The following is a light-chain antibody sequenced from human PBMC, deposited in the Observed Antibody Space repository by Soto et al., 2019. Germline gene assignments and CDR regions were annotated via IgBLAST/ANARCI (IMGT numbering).Light chain of an antibody. Sequence: DIQLTQSPSFLSASVGDRVTLTCRASQDISTNLAWYQQKPGKAPNLLIYVASTLQDGVPSRFSGTGSGTEFTLTITNLQPADFATYYCQQLDSYPLTCGGGTEVEIK. CDR3: QQLDSYPLT. V-gene: IGKV1-9*01. CDR2: VAS. CDR1: QDISTN. J-gene: IGKJ4*01.